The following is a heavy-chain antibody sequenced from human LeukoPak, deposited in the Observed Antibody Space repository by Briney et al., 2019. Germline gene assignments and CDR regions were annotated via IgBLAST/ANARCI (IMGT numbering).Heavy chain of an antibody. V-gene: IGHV3-53*01. CDR1: GFTVSSNY. D-gene: IGHD1-26*01. CDR3: ARGGSYLSAFDI. Sequence: GSLRLSCAASGFTVSSNYMSWVRQAPGKGLEWASIIYSGGSTFYADSVKGRFTISRDNSKNTLYLQMNSLRAEDTAVYYCARGGSYLSAFDIWGQGTMVTVSS. CDR2: IYSGGST. J-gene: IGHJ3*02.